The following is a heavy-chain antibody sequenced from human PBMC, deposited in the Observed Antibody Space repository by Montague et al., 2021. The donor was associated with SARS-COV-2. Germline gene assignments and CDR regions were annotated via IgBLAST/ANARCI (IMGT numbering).Heavy chain of an antibody. D-gene: IGHD3-16*01. Sequence: SVAEVKTPGESLTISCNASGYIFTKYWIGWVRQMPGKGLEWMGIIYPGDSDTRYSPSFQGQVTMSVDKSISTAYLQWSRLKVSDTAIYFCARVRPHGGSLTLGGFDPWGQGTLVSVAS. CDR3: ARVRPHGGSLTLGGFDP. CDR1: GYIFTKYW. V-gene: IGHV5-51*03. J-gene: IGHJ5*02. CDR2: IYPGDSDT.